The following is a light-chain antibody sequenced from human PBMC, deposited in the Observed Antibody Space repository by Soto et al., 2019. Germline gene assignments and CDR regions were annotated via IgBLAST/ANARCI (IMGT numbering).Light chain of an antibody. V-gene: IGKV3-11*01. CDR2: AAS. CDR3: QQRSNWQWT. CDR1: QSVSSY. Sequence: EIVLPQSAVIMSLSPGASAPLSCRASQSVSSYLAWYQQTPGQAPRLLIYAASNRATGIPARFSGSGSGTDFTLPLSRIEPEEVAVDEGQQRSNWQWTFGPGTKLDIK. J-gene: IGKJ1*01.